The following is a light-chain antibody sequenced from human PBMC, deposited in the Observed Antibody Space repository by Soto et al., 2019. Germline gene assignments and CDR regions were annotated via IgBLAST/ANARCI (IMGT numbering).Light chain of an antibody. J-gene: IGLJ2*01. CDR3: CSYAGSSTLL. Sequence: SALTQPASVSGSPGQSITISCTGTSSDVGSYNLVSWYQQHPGKAPKLMIYEGSKRPSGVSNRFSGSKSGNTASLTISGLQAEDEADYYCCSYAGSSTLLFGGGTKLTVL. V-gene: IGLV2-23*01. CDR2: EGS. CDR1: SSDVGSYNL.